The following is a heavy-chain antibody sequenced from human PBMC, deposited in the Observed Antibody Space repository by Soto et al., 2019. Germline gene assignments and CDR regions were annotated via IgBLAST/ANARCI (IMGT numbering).Heavy chain of an antibody. Sequence: SETLSLTCTVSGGSSSSYYWSWILQPPGKGLEWIGYIYYSGSTNYNPSLKSRVTISVDTSKNQVSLKVSSCTAADTAVYDWGRVIAAAGTVDSCGQGAMLTVYS. CDR1: GGSSSSYY. J-gene: IGHJ4*02. V-gene: IGHV4-59*01. D-gene: IGHD6-13*01. CDR3: GRVIAAAGTVDS. CDR2: IYYSGST.